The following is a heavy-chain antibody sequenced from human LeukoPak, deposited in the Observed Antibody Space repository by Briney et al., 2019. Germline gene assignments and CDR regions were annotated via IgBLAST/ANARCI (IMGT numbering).Heavy chain of an antibody. CDR3: AREVSLYYYDSSGASTGWFDP. D-gene: IGHD3-22*01. CDR2: MNPNSGNT. Sequence: ASVKVSCKASGYTFTSYDINWVRQATGQGLEWMGWMNPNSGNTGYAQKFQSRVTITRNTSISTAYMELSSLRSEDTAVYYCAREVSLYYYDSSGASTGWFDPWGQGTLVTVSS. CDR1: GYTFTSYD. V-gene: IGHV1-8*03. J-gene: IGHJ5*02.